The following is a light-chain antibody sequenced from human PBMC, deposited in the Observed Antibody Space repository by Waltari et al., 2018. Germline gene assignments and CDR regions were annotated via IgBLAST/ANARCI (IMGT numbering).Light chain of an antibody. J-gene: IGLJ2*01. CDR1: SSDVGGYNY. CDR2: EVT. V-gene: IGLV2-8*01. Sequence: QSALTQPPSASGSPGQSVTISCTGTSSDVGGYNYVSWYQQHPGKAPKLMIYEVTQRPSGVPDRFSGSKSVNTASLTVSGLQAEDEADYYCSSYAGVNNLGVFGGGTKLTVL. CDR3: SSYAGVNNLGV.